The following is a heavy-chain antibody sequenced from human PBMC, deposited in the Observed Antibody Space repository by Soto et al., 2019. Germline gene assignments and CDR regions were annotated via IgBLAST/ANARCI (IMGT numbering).Heavy chain of an antibody. Sequence: QVQLVQSGAEVKKPGSSVKVSCKASGGTFSSYAISWVLQAPGQGLEWMGGIIPIFGTANYAQKSQARVTITEVESTSTAYMELGSLRSEDTAVYYCARFRPGLRDVPAAAIRHYGRDVGGQGTTVTVSS. CDR3: ARFRPGLRDVPAAAIRHYGRDV. CDR2: IIPIFGTA. J-gene: IGHJ6*02. V-gene: IGHV1-69*12. CDR1: GGTFSSYA. D-gene: IGHD2-2*02.